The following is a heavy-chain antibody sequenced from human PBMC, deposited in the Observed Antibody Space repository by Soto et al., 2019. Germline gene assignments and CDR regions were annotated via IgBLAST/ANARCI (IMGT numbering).Heavy chain of an antibody. V-gene: IGHV4-31*03. CDR2: IYYSGST. J-gene: IGHJ5*02. D-gene: IGHD2-2*01. CDR1: GGSISSGGYY. Sequence: SETLSLTCTVSGGSISSGGYYWSWIRQHPGKGLEWIGYIYYSGSTYYNPSLKSRVTISVDTSKNQFSLKLSSMTAADTAVYYCASLLFNCSSTSCYVFGFDPWGQGTLVTVSS. CDR3: ASLLFNCSSTSCYVFGFDP.